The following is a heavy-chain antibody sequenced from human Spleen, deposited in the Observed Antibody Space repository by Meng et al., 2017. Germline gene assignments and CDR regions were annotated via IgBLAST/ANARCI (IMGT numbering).Heavy chain of an antibody. CDR3: AKDSGGNGGNFGFAY. J-gene: IGHJ4*02. CDR1: GFSVSHNY. CDR2: ISGSGGST. Sequence: GESLKISCAASGFSVSHNYMSWVRQAPGKGLEWVSAISGSGGSTYYADSVKGRFTISRDNSKNTLYLQMNSLQADDTAVYYCAKDSGGNGGNFGFAYWGQGTLVTVSS. V-gene: IGHV3-23*01. D-gene: IGHD4-23*01.